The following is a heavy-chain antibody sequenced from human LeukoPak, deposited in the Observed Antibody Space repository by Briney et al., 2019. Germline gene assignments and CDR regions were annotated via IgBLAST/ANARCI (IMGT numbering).Heavy chain of an antibody. V-gene: IGHV3-21*01. CDR3: TRGSYGDYEY. J-gene: IGHJ4*02. CDR1: RFTFSSYT. D-gene: IGHD4-17*01. Sequence: GGSLRLSCSASRFTFSSYTMNWVRQAPGKGLEWISSIDPSSTYIYYADSVKGRFTISRDNAQNSLYLQVNSLKAEDTAVYYCTRGSYGDYEYWGQGTLVTVSS. CDR2: IDPSSTYI.